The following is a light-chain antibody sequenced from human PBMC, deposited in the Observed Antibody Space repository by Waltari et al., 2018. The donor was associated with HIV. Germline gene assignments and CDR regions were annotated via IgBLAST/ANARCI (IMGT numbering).Light chain of an antibody. CDR1: SSDVGSYNL. V-gene: IGLV2-23*01. CDR2: EGS. Sequence: QSALTQPASVSGSPGQSITISCTGTSSDVGSYNLVSWYQQHPGKAPKLMIYEGSKRPSGVSKRFSGSKSGNTASLTISGLQAEDDADYYCCSYAGSSTLEVFGGGTKLTVL. CDR3: CSYAGSSTLEV. J-gene: IGLJ2*01.